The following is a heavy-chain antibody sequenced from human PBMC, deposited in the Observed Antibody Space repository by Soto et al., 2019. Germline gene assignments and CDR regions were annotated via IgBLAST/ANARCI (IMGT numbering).Heavy chain of an antibody. D-gene: IGHD6-6*01. V-gene: IGHV1-69*01. CDR2: IIPLLNTP. CDR1: GGTFSSYA. CDR3: ARDSSSPNYYYYGMDV. J-gene: IGHJ6*02. Sequence: QVQLVQSGAEVKKPGSSVKVSCRASGGTFSSYAVSWVRQAPGQGLEWMGVIIPLLNTPKYVQKFQGRVTITADASATTAYMELSSLRSEDTAVYYCARDSSSPNYYYYGMDVWGQGTTVTVSS.